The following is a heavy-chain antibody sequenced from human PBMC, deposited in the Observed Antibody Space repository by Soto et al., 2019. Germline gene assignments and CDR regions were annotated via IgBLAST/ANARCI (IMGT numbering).Heavy chain of an antibody. J-gene: IGHJ6*02. CDR2: ISGSGGST. V-gene: IGHV3-23*01. CDR3: ATDVSGPDV. Sequence: EVQLLESGGGLVQPGGSLRLSCVASGFTFSSFAMSWVRQAPGKGLEWVSAISGSGGSTYYADSVKGRFTISRDNSKNTLYLQMNSPRAEDTAVYYCATDVSGPDVWGQGTTVTVSS. D-gene: IGHD1-26*01. CDR1: GFTFSSFA.